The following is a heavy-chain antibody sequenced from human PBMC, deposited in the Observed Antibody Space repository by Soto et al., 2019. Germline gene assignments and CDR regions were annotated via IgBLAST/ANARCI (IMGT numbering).Heavy chain of an antibody. J-gene: IGHJ6*02. D-gene: IGHD6-6*01. V-gene: IGHV3-9*01. CDR2: ISWNSGSI. CDR1: GFTFDDYA. CDR3: AKDNAQLVPYYGMDF. Sequence: SLRLSCAASGFTFDDYAMHWVRQAPGKGLEWVSGISWNSGSIGYADSVEGRFTISRDNAKNSLYLQMNSLRAEDTALYYCAKDNAQLVPYYGMDFWGQGTTVTGSS.